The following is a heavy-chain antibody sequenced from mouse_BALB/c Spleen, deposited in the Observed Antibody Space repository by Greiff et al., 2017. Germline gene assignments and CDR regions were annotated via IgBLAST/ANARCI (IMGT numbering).Heavy chain of an antibody. CDR1: GYSITSDYA. J-gene: IGHJ4*01. Sequence: EVKLQESGPGLVKPSQSLSLTCTVTGYSITSDYAWNWIRQFPGNKLEWMGYISYSGSTSYNPSLKSRISITRDTSKNQFFLQLNSVTTEDTATYYCARWDYYGSSYDYAMDYWGQGTSVTVSS. CDR3: ARWDYYGSSYDYAMDY. CDR2: ISYSGST. D-gene: IGHD1-1*01. V-gene: IGHV3-2*02.